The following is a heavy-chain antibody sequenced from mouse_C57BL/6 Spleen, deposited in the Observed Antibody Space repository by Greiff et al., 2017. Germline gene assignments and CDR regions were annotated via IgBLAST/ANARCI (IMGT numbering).Heavy chain of an antibody. J-gene: IGHJ4*01. V-gene: IGHV1-54*01. Sequence: QVQLQQSGAELVRPGTSVKVSCKASGYAFTNYLIEWVKQRPGQGLEWIGVINPGSGGTNYNEKFKGKATLNADKSSSTAYMQLSSLTSEDSAVYFCARSLRGYAMDYWGQGTSVTVSS. CDR1: GYAFTNYL. CDR3: ARSLRGYAMDY. CDR2: INPGSGGT.